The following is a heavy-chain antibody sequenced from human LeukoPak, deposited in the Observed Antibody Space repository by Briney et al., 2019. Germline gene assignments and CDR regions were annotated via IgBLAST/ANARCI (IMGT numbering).Heavy chain of an antibody. D-gene: IGHD1-26*01. CDR2: IYYSGST. CDR1: GGSISSGDYY. J-gene: IGHJ4*02. CDR3: ARDRGNYSFDY. Sequence: SETLSLTCTVSGGSISSGDYYWGWIRQPPGKGLEWIGYIYYSGSTYYNPSLKSRVTISVDTSKNQFSLKLSSVTAADTAVYYCARDRGNYSFDYWGQGTLVTVSS. V-gene: IGHV4-30-4*08.